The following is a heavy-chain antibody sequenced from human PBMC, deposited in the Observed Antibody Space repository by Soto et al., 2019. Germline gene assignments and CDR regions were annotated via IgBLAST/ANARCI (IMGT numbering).Heavy chain of an antibody. D-gene: IGHD3-10*01. CDR1: GFTFTSSS. CDR3: AADRGYL. J-gene: IGHJ5*02. CDR2: IVVGTGDT. V-gene: IGHV1-58*01. Sequence: QMQLVQSGPGVKKPGTSVKVSCKASGFTFTSSSVQWVRQARGQGLEWIGWIVVGTGDTKYAQKFQERVTFDRDISTTTAYMEVSSLTSDDTAVYYCAADRGYLWGQGTLVTVSS.